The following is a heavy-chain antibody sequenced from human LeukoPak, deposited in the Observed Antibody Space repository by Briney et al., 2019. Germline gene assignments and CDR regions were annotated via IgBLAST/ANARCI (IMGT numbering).Heavy chain of an antibody. Sequence: SETLSLTCAVYGGXFSGYYCSWIRQPPGKGLEWIGEINHSGSTNYNPSLKSRVTISVDTSKNQFSLKLSSVTAADTAVYYCASSYDSSAEIDYWGQGTLVTVSS. CDR2: INHSGST. J-gene: IGHJ4*02. D-gene: IGHD3-22*01. CDR1: GGXFSGYY. CDR3: ASSYDSSAEIDY. V-gene: IGHV4-34*01.